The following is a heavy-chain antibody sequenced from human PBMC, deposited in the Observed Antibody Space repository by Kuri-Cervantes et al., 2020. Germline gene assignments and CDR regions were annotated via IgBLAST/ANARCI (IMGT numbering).Heavy chain of an antibody. D-gene: IGHD7-27*01. J-gene: IGHJ4*02. Sequence: ESLKISCAASGFTFSTYTMNWVRQAPGKGLEWIGEINHSGSTNYNPSLKSRVTISVDTSKNQFSLKLSSVTAADTAVYYCARGWGGYWGQGTLVTVSS. CDR2: INHSGST. CDR3: ARGWGGY. V-gene: IGHV4-34*01. CDR1: GFTFSTYT.